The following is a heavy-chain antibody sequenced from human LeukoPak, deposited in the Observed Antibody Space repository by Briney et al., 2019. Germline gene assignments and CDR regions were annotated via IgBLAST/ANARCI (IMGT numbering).Heavy chain of an antibody. V-gene: IGHV3-30*18. Sequence: GGSLRLSCAASGFTLSNYGMHWVRQAPGKGLEWVAVISYDGSNKYHADSVKDRFTISRDNSKNTLYLQMNSLRAEDTAVYYCAKDRQQDIMTTIGDYWGQGTLVTVSS. CDR3: AKDRQQDIMTTIGDY. D-gene: IGHD5-12*01. J-gene: IGHJ4*02. CDR2: ISYDGSNK. CDR1: GFTLSNYG.